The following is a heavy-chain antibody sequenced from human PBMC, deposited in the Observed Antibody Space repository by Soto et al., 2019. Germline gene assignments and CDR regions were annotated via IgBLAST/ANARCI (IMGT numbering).Heavy chain of an antibody. D-gene: IGHD3-22*01. Sequence: EVQLVESGGGLVKPGGSLRLSCEASGFTFSRYNMNWVRQAPGKGLEWVSSISSRSNYIYYADSVKGRFTISRDNAKNSLYLQMNSLRAEDTAVYFCPTAYYDSSGYYFDYWGQGTLVTVSS. CDR3: PTAYYDSSGYYFDY. CDR2: ISSRSNYI. V-gene: IGHV3-21*01. CDR1: GFTFSRYN. J-gene: IGHJ4*02.